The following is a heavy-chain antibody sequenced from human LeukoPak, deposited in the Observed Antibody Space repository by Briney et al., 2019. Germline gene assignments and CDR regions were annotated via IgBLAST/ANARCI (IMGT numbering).Heavy chain of an antibody. CDR3: ARVGLAYCGGDCYSAYAY. V-gene: IGHV1-2*02. J-gene: IGHJ4*02. CDR1: GYTFTGYY. D-gene: IGHD2-21*02. Sequence: ASVKVSCKASGYTFTGYYIHWVRQAPGQGLEWMGWINPNSGGTNYAQKFQGRVTMTRDTSISTAYMELSRLRSGDTAVYYCARVGLAYCGGDCYSAYAYWGKGTLVTVSS. CDR2: INPNSGGT.